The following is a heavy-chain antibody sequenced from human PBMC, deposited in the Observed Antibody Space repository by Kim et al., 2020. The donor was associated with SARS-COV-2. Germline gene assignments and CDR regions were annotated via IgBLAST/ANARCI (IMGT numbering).Heavy chain of an antibody. D-gene: IGHD3-16*02. CDR3: ASALGH. CDR2: YTSGRT. V-gene: IGHV4-4*07. J-gene: IGHJ4*02. Sequence: YTSGRTNYNPSLQSRVTSAVDMSKNQCSLKLSSVTAADTAVYYCASALGHWGQGTLVTVSS.